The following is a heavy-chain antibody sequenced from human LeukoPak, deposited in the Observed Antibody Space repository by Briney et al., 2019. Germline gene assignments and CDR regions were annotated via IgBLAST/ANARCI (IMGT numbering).Heavy chain of an antibody. CDR1: GFTVSTNF. CDR3: ARGLNSVTQIMTY. V-gene: IGHV3-66*02. Sequence: GGSLRLXCAASGFTVSTNFMSWVRRAPGKGLEWVSILYSDGTTLYADSVKGRFSISRDNSKNTLYLQMNNLRTEETAVYYCARGLNSVTQIMTYWGQGTLVTVSS. CDR2: LYSDGTT. J-gene: IGHJ4*02. D-gene: IGHD3-16*01.